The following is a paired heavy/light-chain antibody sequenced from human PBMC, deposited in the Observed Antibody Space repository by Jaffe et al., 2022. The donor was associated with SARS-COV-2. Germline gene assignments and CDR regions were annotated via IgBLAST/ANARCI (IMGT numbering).Light chain of an antibody. CDR2: GAS. CDR1: QSVSFSSNNKNY. Sequence: DIVMTQSPDSLAVSLGERATINCKSSQSVSFSSNNKNYLAWYQQKPGQPPKVLISGASTRESGVPDRFSGSGSGTDFTLTISSLQAEDVAVYYCQQYYNTPRTFGQGTKVEIK. CDR3: QQYYNTPRT. J-gene: IGKJ1*01. V-gene: IGKV4-1*01.
Heavy chain of an antibody. CDR1: GFTFSRYG. D-gene: IGHD4-17*01. CDR2: ISSTGGNE. J-gene: IGHJ4*02. V-gene: IGHV3-23*01. Sequence: EVQLLESGGGLVQPGGSLRLSCTASGFTFSRYGMSWVRQAPGKGLGWVSTISSTGGNEYYGDSVRGRFTISRDNSKNTLHLQINTLRAEDTAVYYCAKDSNYGGNSGYFDYWGQGTLVTVSS. CDR3: AKDSNYGGNSGYFDY.